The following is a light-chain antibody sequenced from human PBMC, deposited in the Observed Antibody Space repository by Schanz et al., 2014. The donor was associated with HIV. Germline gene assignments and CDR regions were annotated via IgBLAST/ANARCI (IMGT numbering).Light chain of an antibody. CDR1: QSVSSSY. Sequence: EIVLTQSPATLSVSPGERATLSCRASQSVSSSYLAWYQQKPGQAPRLLIYDASNRATGIPARFSGSGSGTDFTLTISSLEPEDSAVYYCQQRDNWPLTFGGGTKVEIK. CDR3: QQRDNWPLT. V-gene: IGKV3D-20*02. J-gene: IGKJ4*01. CDR2: DAS.